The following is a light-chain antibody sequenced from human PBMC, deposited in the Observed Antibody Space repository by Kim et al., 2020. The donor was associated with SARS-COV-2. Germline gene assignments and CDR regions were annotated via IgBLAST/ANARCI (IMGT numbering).Light chain of an antibody. CDR2: RNN. CDR1: NMGGKH. CDR3: QVWDSNTVI. V-gene: IGLV3-9*01. J-gene: IGLJ2*01. Sequence: VALGQTAKISCGGNNMGGKHVHWYQQRPGQAPVTVIYRNNNLPSGIPERFSGSNSGNAATLSISRVQVGDEAVYFCQVWDSNTVIFGGGTQLTVL.